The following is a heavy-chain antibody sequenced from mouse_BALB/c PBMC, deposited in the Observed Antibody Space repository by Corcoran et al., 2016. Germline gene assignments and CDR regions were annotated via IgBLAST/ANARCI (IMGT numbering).Heavy chain of an antibody. V-gene: IGHV11-2*02. CDR1: GFTFSGFW. D-gene: IGHD2-1*01. J-gene: IGHJ1*01. CDR3: MRYGNYWYFDV. Sequence: EVQLLETGGGLVQPGGSRGLSCEGSGFTFSGFWMSWVRQTPGKTLEWIGDINSDGSAINYAPSIKDRFTIFRDKDKSTLYLQMSNVRSEDTATYFCMRYGNYWYFDVWCAGTTVTVSS. CDR2: INSDGSAI.